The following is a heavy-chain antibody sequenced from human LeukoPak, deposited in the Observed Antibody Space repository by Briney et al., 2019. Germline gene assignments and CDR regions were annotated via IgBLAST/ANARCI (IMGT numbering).Heavy chain of an antibody. D-gene: IGHD1-26*01. CDR1: GFTFSSYS. J-gene: IGHJ4*02. CDR2: ISSSSSTI. CDR3: AGVGATGLDY. Sequence: GGSLRLSCAASGFTFSSYSMNWVRQAPGKGLEWVSYISSSSSTIYYADSVKGRFTISRDNAKNSLYLQMNSLRAEDTAVYYCAGVGATGLDYWGQGTLVTVSS. V-gene: IGHV3-48*04.